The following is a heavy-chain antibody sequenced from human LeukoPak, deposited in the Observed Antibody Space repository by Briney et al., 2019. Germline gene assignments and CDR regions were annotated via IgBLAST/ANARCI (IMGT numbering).Heavy chain of an antibody. V-gene: IGHV4-38-2*02. CDR3: ARDPGYSSSF. D-gene: IGHD6-13*01. CDR2: IYHSGST. Sequence: SETLSLTCTVSGYSISSGYCWGWIRQPPGKGLEWIGSIYHSGSTYYNPSLKSRVTISVDTSKNQFSLKLSSVTAADTAVYYCARDPGYSSSFWGQGTLVTVSS. CDR1: GYSISSGYC. J-gene: IGHJ4*02.